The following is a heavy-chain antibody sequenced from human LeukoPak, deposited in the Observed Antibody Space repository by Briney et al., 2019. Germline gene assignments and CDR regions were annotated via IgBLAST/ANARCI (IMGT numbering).Heavy chain of an antibody. CDR2: ISGSGGST. Sequence: GGPLRLSCAASGFTFSSYAMSWVRQAPGKGLEWVSAISGSGGSTYYADSVKGRFTISRDNSKNTLYLQMNSLRAEDTAVYYCAKDLTPLTLSMFDYWGQGTLVTVSS. V-gene: IGHV3-23*01. D-gene: IGHD3-16*01. CDR3: AKDLTPLTLSMFDY. J-gene: IGHJ4*02. CDR1: GFTFSSYA.